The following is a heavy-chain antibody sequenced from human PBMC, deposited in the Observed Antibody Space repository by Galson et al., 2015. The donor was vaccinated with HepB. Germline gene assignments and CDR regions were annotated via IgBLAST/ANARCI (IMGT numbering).Heavy chain of an antibody. D-gene: IGHD3-10*01. Sequence: SLRLSCAASGFTLSHYWMHWVRQAPGKGLEWVSRINTDGSATTYGDSVKGRFTISRDNAKNTLYLQMSSLRAEDTAVYYCAGSTSGWFGEKTDYWGQGTLVTVSS. J-gene: IGHJ4*02. CDR3: AGSTSGWFGEKTDY. CDR1: GFTLSHYW. V-gene: IGHV3-74*03. CDR2: INTDGSAT.